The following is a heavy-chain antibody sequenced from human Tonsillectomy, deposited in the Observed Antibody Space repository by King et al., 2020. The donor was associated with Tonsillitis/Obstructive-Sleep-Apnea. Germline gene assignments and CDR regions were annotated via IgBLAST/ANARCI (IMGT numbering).Heavy chain of an antibody. CDR1: GFTFSNYA. J-gene: IGHJ4*02. Sequence: VQLVESGGGLVQPGGSLRLSCAASGFTFSNYAMSWVRQAPGKGLDWVTAISVSGGSSYYADSVKGRFTISRDDSKSTLYLQMNSLTAEDTAVYYCTKDFRGCDPWDYCDYWGQGTLVSVSS. CDR2: ISVSGGSS. D-gene: IGHD3-10*01. CDR3: TKDFRGCDPWDYCDY. V-gene: IGHV3-23*04.